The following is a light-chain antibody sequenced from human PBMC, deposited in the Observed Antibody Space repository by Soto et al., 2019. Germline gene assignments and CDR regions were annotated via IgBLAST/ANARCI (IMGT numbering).Light chain of an antibody. V-gene: IGKV1-33*01. CDR1: QDISNY. J-gene: IGKJ5*01. CDR3: QQYDKLPIT. Sequence: DLQMTQSPSSLSASVGDRVTITCQASQDISNYLNWYQQKPGKAPKLLIYDASNLETGVPSRFSGSESGTDFTFTISSLQPEDIATYDCQQYDKLPITFGQGTRLEIK. CDR2: DAS.